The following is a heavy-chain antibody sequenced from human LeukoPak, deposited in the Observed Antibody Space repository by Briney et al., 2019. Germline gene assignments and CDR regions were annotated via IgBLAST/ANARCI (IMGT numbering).Heavy chain of an antibody. J-gene: IGHJ4*02. CDR2: IKQDGSEK. CDR1: GFTFSSYW. Sequence: PGGSLRLSCAASGFTFSSYWMSWVRQAPGKGLEWVANIKQDGSEKYYVDSVKGRFTISRDNAKNSLYLQMNSLRAEDTAVYYCAGGGYYDISTGSLDYWGQGTLVTVSS. D-gene: IGHD3-9*01. CDR3: AGGGYYDISTGSLDY. V-gene: IGHV3-7*01.